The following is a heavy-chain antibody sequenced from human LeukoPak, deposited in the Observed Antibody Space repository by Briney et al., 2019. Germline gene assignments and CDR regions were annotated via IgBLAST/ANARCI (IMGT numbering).Heavy chain of an antibody. D-gene: IGHD2-8*01. CDR3: AKDLMWIYDAREV. CDR1: GFTLSSNY. V-gene: IGHV3-23*01. J-gene: IGHJ6*02. Sequence: GWSLSVSCVGCGFTLSSNYMSWVRQAPGKGLEWVSVISGSGGSTYYADSVKGRFTISRDNYKNTLYLQMNSLRAEDTAVFYCAKDLMWIYDAREVWGQGTTVTVSS. CDR2: ISGSGGST.